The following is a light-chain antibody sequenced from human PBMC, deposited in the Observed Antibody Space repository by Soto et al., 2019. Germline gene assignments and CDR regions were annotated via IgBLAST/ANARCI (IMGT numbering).Light chain of an antibody. CDR2: GTS. V-gene: IGKV3-20*01. CDR1: QSVSSSY. CDR3: QQYDSSLYT. Sequence: ESVLTQSPGTLSLSPGERATLSCRASQSVSSSYLAWYQQKPGQAPSLLIYGTSTRATGLPDRFSGSGSGTVFTLTMSRLEPEDFAVYYCQQYDSSLYTFGQGNKLEIK. J-gene: IGKJ2*01.